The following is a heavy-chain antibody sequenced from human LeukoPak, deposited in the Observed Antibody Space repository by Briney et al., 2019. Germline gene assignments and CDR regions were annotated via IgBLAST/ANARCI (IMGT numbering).Heavy chain of an antibody. J-gene: IGHJ3*02. CDR1: GGSISSYY. CDR2: IYTSGST. D-gene: IGHD3-9*01. Sequence: SETLSLACTVSGGSISSYYWSWIGQPAGKGLEWIGRIYTSGSTNYNPFLKSRVTMSVDTSKNQFSLKLSSVTAADTAVYYCARDGVLVTLDAFDIWGQGTMVTVSS. V-gene: IGHV4-4*07. CDR3: ARDGVLVTLDAFDI.